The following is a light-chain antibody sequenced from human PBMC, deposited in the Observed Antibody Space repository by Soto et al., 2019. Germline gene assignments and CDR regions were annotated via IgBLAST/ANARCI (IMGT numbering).Light chain of an antibody. CDR1: QSVSSY. J-gene: IGKJ2*01. Sequence: EIVLTQSPATLSLSPGERATLSCRASQSVSSYLAWYQQKPGQAPRLLIYDASDRATGIPARFSGSGSGTDFTLTISSLEPEDFAVYYCQQRSNWPATCGQATKLEIK. V-gene: IGKV3-11*01. CDR3: QQRSNWPAT. CDR2: DAS.